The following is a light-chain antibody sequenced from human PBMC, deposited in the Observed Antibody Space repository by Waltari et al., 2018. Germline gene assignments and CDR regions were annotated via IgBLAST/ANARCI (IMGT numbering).Light chain of an antibody. V-gene: IGKV1-39*01. CDR3: QQTYTVPRS. CDR2: AAS. J-gene: IGKJ2*01. Sequence: DIQMTQSPPSLSASVGDTVTMTCRASQSVRNYLTWFQQKPGEAPKLLIHAASSLGFGVPSRFSGSGSETVFTLTIAGLQREDVGTYYCQQTYTVPRSFGQGTKVE. CDR1: QSVRNY.